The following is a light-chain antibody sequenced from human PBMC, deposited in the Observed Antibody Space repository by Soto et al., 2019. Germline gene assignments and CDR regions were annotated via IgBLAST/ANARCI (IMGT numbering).Light chain of an antibody. J-gene: IGKJ1*01. CDR3: QQYNNWPRT. CDR2: GAS. CDR1: QSITSSY. Sequence: IVMTQSPATLSVSPGKRATLSCRASQSITSSYLAWYQQKPGQAPRLLIYGASTRATGIPARFSGSGSGTEFTLTISSLQSEDFAVYYCQQYNNWPRTFGQGTKVDIK. V-gene: IGKV3-15*01.